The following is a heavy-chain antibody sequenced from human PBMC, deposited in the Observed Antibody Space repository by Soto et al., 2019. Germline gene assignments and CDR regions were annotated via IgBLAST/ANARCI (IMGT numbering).Heavy chain of an antibody. Sequence: PSATLSLTCNVSGVSISSGGYYWSWIRQHPGKCLEWLGYIHHSGSVYYNPSLKSRVTISVEPSKNQFSLNLSSVTAADTALDYYAGAPDATAPPFNFKAFNTWGQGTLVTVSS. J-gene: IGHJ5*02. CDR3: AGAPDATAPPFNFKAFNT. CDR1: GVSISSGGYY. D-gene: IGHD2-15*01. V-gene: IGHV4-31*03. CDR2: IHHSGSV.